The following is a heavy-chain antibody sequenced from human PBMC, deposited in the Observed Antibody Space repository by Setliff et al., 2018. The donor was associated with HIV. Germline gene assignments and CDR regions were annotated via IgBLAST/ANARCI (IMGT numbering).Heavy chain of an antibody. J-gene: IGHJ4*02. D-gene: IGHD2-15*01. CDR1: GGSISTHY. CDR3: ARLGSHCKNAFCPPY. V-gene: IGHV4-59*11. CDR2: VYYDAST. Sequence: SETLSLTCTVSGGSISTHYWSWIRQPPGKGLEWIGTVYYDASTIYTPSLNSRVIISVDTSKNQFSLKLRSVTAADTAVYYCARLGSHCKNAFCPPYWGQGTLVTVSS.